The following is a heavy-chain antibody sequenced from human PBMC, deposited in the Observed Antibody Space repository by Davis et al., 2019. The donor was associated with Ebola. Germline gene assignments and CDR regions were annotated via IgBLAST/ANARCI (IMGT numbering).Heavy chain of an antibody. Sequence: MPSETLSLTCAVSRASLSSHNFWTWVRQSPTKGLEWIGDTHHSGLTNYNPSLKSRVSISVDKSNNHFSLSVSSVTAADTAVYYCAAYGGTSPWGQGTLVTVS. CDR2: THHSGLT. CDR1: RASLSSHNF. D-gene: IGHD3-16*01. J-gene: IGHJ5*02. CDR3: AAYGGTSP. V-gene: IGHV4-4*02.